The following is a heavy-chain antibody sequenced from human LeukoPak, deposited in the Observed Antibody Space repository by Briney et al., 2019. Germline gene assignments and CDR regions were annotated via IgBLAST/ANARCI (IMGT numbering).Heavy chain of an antibody. CDR1: GGSFSGNY. D-gene: IGHD6-19*01. J-gene: IGHJ4*02. CDR3: VTGQWLVPVSY. V-gene: IGHV4-34*01. Sequence: SETLSVTCVVNGGSFSGNYWSWIRQPPGKGLEWIGEINHSGSTNYNPSLKSRVTISVDTSKNQFSLKLSSVTAADTAVYYCVTGQWLVPVSYWGQGTLVTVSS. CDR2: INHSGST.